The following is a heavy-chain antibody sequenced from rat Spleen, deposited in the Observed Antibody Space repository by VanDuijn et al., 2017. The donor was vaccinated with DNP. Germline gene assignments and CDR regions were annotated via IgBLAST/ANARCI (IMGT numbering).Heavy chain of an antibody. V-gene: IGHV4-2*01. CDR3: ARGPNYGGYPDFFDY. D-gene: IGHD1-11*01. J-gene: IGHJ2*01. CDR2: VNKDSSTI. Sequence: EVKLVESGGGLVQPGRSLKLSCAASGFNFNDNWMGWVRQAPGKGLEWIGHVNKDSSTINYTPSLKDKFPISRDNGQNTLYLQMSKLGSEDTAIYYCARGPNYGGYPDFFDYWGQGVMVTVSS. CDR1: GFNFNDNW.